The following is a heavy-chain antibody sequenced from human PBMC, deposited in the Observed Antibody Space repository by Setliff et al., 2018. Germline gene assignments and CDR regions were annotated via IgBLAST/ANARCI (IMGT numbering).Heavy chain of an antibody. Sequence: SETLSLTCAVSYYSISSGYYWGWIRQPPGKGLEWIGSMYHSGSTYYSPSLESRVTISVDVSENHLSLKLSSVTAADTAVYYCARHIWGAKMLLPHDVFDIWGQGTMVTVSS. J-gene: IGHJ3*02. CDR2: MYHSGST. V-gene: IGHV4-38-2*01. D-gene: IGHD2-15*01. CDR1: YYSISSGYY. CDR3: ARHIWGAKMLLPHDVFDI.